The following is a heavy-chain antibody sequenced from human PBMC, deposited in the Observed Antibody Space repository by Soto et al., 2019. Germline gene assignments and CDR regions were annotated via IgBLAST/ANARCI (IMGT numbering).Heavy chain of an antibody. Sequence: GGSLRLSCAASGFTFSSYAMYWVRQAPGKGLEWVAFISYDGSKKYYADSVKGRFTISRDNSKNTVYLQMNSLRAEDTAAYYCARGPSSLTRFDYWGQGTLVTVS. D-gene: IGHD2-2*01. V-gene: IGHV3-30-3*01. CDR1: GFTFSSYA. J-gene: IGHJ4*02. CDR2: ISYDGSKK. CDR3: ARGPSSLTRFDY.